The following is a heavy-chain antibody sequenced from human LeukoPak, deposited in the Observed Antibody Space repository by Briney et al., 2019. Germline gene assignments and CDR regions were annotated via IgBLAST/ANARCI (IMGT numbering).Heavy chain of an antibody. CDR1: GVTLSNYA. D-gene: IGHD5-24*01. J-gene: IGHJ5*02. V-gene: IGHV3-23*01. CDR2: ISESGDDT. CDR3: VKQFVDV. Sequence: GGSLRLSCVASGVTLSNYAMSWARQAPGKGLEWVSSISESGDDTAYADSVKGRFTISRDNSRNTLYLQMITLRAEDTAVYFCVKQFVDVWGQGTLVTVSS.